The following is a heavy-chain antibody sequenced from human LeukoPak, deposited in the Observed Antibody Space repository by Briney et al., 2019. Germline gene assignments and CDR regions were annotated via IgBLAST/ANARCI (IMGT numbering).Heavy chain of an antibody. CDR1: GFIFNNYA. CDR3: EKTSVAGTRYNYYAMDV. J-gene: IGHJ6*02. V-gene: IGHV3-23*01. CDR2: ISGSGGSA. D-gene: IGHD6-13*01. Sequence: PGGSLRLSCAASGFIFNNYAMRWVRQAPGKGLECVATISGSGGSAHYADSVKGRFTISRDSSKNTLSLQMNRLRGEDTAIYYCEKTSVAGTRYNYYAMDVWGQGTTVTVSS.